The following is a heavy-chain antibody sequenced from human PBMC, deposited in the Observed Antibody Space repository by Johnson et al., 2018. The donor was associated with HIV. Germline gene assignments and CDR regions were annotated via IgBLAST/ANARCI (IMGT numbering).Heavy chain of an antibody. CDR2: ISWNSDSI. Sequence: VESGGGLVQPGRSLRLSCVASGFIFNDYAMHWVRQVPEKGLEWVAAISWNSDSIYYADSVRGRFTISRANDKNSLYLEMNGLKPEGTALYYCVKTVGLPTTWYLRAYDIWGQGTRVTVSS. CDR3: VKTVGLPTTWYLRAYDI. CDR1: GFIFNDYA. D-gene: IGHD2-15*01. J-gene: IGHJ3*02. V-gene: IGHV3-9*01.